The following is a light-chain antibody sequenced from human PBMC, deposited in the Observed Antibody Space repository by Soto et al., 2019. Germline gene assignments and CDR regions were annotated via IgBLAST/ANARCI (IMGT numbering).Light chain of an antibody. CDR3: QHYYTPPHT. V-gene: IGKV4-1*01. J-gene: IGKJ2*01. CDR2: WAS. Sequence: DIVVTQSPDSLAVPLGEMATINCKSSQSVFHSSNNKNCLAWYQQKPGQPPTLLISWASIRESGVPDRFSGSESGTDFTLTVSSLQGEDVAVYCCQHYYTPPHTFGQGTKLEIK. CDR1: QSVFHSSNNKNC.